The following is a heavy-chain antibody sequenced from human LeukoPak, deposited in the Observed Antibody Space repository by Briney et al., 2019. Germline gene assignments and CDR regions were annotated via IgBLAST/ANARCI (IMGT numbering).Heavy chain of an antibody. Sequence: GGSLRLSCAASGFTFSSYGMHWVRQAPGKGLEWAAVISYDGSNKYYADSVKGRFTISRDNSKNTLYLEMNSLRAEDTAVYYCAKDEPLRGYVGNWFDPWGQGTLVTVSS. CDR2: ISYDGSNK. D-gene: IGHD5-12*01. J-gene: IGHJ5*02. V-gene: IGHV3-30*18. CDR3: AKDEPLRGYVGNWFDP. CDR1: GFTFSSYG.